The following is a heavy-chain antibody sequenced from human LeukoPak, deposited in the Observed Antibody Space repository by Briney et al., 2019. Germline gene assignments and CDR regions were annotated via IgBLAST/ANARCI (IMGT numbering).Heavy chain of an antibody. Sequence: ASVKVSCKAPGYNSADYYIHWVRDAPGQGRECMGWIKPHRGGRDYAQRFHGRVTMTRDTTISTAYMEVSGLRSDDTAVYYCARGINWFDSWGQGTLVTV. CDR1: GYNSADYY. CDR2: IKPHRGGR. V-gene: IGHV1-2*02. J-gene: IGHJ5*01. D-gene: IGHD3-10*01. CDR3: ARGINWFDS.